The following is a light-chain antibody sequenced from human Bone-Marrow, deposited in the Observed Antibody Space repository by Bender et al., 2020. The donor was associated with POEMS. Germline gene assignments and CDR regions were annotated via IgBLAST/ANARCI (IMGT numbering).Light chain of an antibody. V-gene: IGLV2-23*02. CDR3: CSYAGRYTWV. CDR1: SSDVGSYNL. CDR2: DVS. Sequence: QSALTQPASVSGSPGQSITISCTGTSSDVGSYNLVSWYQQHPGKAPKLMIYDVSKWPSGVPDRFSGSKSGNTASLTISGLQADDEADYYCCSYAGRYTWVFGGGTKLTVL. J-gene: IGLJ3*02.